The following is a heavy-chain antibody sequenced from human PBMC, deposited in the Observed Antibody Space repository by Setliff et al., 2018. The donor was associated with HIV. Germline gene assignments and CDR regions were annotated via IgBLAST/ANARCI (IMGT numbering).Heavy chain of an antibody. Sequence: SVKVSCKASGYTFTSYGISWVRQARGQSPEWMGWIVVGSGATNYAQKFQERVTITRDMSTRTAYMEMSSLKYEDTAVYYCAATKGDWDRLLDAFDIWGQGTMVTVSS. CDR3: AATKGDWDRLLDAFDI. CDR1: GYTFTSYG. D-gene: IGHD2-21*02. J-gene: IGHJ3*02. V-gene: IGHV1-58*02. CDR2: IVVGSGAT.